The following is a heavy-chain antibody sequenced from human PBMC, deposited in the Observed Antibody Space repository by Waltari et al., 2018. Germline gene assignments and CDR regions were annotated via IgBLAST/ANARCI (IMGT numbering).Heavy chain of an antibody. CDR1: GGTFSSYA. J-gene: IGHJ3*02. D-gene: IGHD5-12*01. CDR3: ASSWGSGYRVSLFDI. V-gene: IGHV1-3*01. Sequence: QVQLVQSGAEVKKPGSSVKVSCKASGGTFSSYAISWVRQAPGQRLEWMGWINAGNGNTKYSQKFQGRVTITRDTSASTAYMELSSLRSEDTAVYYCASSWGSGYRVSLFDIWGQGTMVTVSS. CDR2: INAGNGNT.